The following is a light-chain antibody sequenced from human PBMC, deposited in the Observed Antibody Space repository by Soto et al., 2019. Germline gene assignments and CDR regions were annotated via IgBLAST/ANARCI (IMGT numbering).Light chain of an antibody. V-gene: IGLV2-14*03. Sequence: QSALTQPASVSGSPGQSITISCTGTSSDVGGYKYVSWYQQHPGKAPKLMIYDIRNRPSGVSNRFSGSKSVNTASLTISGLQAEDEAIYYCSSYTSSSTRVFGTGTNLTVL. J-gene: IGLJ1*01. CDR1: SSDVGGYKY. CDR2: DIR. CDR3: SSYTSSSTRV.